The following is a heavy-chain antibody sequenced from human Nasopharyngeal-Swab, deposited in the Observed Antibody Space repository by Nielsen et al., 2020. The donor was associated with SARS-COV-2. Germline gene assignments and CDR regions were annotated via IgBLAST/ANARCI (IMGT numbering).Heavy chain of an antibody. J-gene: IGHJ4*02. V-gene: IGHV4-39*01. CDR3: ATRQRPSYSSGWYQQITDY. CDR2: IYYSGST. D-gene: IGHD6-19*01. Sequence: RQAPGKGLEWIGSIYYSGSTYYNPSLKSRVTISVDTSKNQFSLKLSPVTAADTAVYYCATRQRPSYSSGWYQQITDYWGQGTLVTVSS.